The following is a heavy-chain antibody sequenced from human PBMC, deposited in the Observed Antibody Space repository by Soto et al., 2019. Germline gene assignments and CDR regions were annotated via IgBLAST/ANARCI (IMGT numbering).Heavy chain of an antibody. J-gene: IGHJ4*02. V-gene: IGHV3-23*01. CDR3: AKDSGIAVAGTGDY. D-gene: IGHD6-19*01. CDR1: GFTFSSYA. CDR2: ISGSGGST. Sequence: PGGSLRLSCAASGFTFSSYAMSWVRQAQGKGLEWVSAISGSGGSTYYADSVKGRFTISRDNSKNTLYLQMNSLRAEDTAVYYCAKDSGIAVAGTGDYWGQGTLVTVSS.